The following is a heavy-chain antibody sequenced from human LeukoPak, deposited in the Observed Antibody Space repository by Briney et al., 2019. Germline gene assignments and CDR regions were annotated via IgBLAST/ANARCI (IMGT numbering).Heavy chain of an antibody. Sequence: ASVKVSCKASGYTFTSYGISWVRQAPGQGLEWMGWISAYNGNTNYPQKLQGRVAMTTDTSTSTAYMELRSLRSDDTAVYYCARDPLVVRGVGEHAFDIWGQGTIVTVSS. D-gene: IGHD3-10*01. CDR2: ISAYNGNT. CDR1: GYTFTSYG. CDR3: ARDPLVVRGVGEHAFDI. J-gene: IGHJ3*02. V-gene: IGHV1-18*01.